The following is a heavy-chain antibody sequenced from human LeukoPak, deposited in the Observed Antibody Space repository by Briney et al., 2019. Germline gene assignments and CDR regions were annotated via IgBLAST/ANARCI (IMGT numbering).Heavy chain of an antibody. Sequence: GGSLRLSCAASGFTFSSYEMNWVRQAPGKGLEWVSYISRSGSTIYYADSVKGRFTISRDNAKNSLYLQVKSLRAEDTAVYYCARDSNGWPFDYWGQGTLVTVSS. D-gene: IGHD6-25*01. CDR3: ARDSNGWPFDY. J-gene: IGHJ4*02. V-gene: IGHV3-48*03. CDR2: ISRSGSTI. CDR1: GFTFSSYE.